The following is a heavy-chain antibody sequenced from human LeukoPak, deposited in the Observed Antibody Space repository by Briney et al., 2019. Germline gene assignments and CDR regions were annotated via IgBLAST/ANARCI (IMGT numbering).Heavy chain of an antibody. CDR2: ISYDGSNK. J-gene: IGHJ4*02. CDR1: GLTFSSYA. D-gene: IGHD1-26*01. V-gene: IGHV3-30-3*01. Sequence: PGGSLRLSCAASGLTFSSYAMHWVRQAPGKGLEWVAVISYDGSNKYYADSVKGRFTISRDNSKNTLYLQMNSLRAEDTAVYYCARGGATSLYYVDYWGQGTLATVSS. CDR3: ARGGATSLYYVDY.